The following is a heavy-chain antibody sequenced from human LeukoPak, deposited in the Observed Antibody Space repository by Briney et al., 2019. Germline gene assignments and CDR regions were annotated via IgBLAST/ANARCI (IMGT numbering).Heavy chain of an antibody. V-gene: IGHV3-11*04. Sequence: GGSLRLSCAASGFAFSDYYMSWIRQAPGKGLEWVSYISSSGSAIYYADSVKGRFTISRDNAKNSLYLQMNSLRAEDTAVYYCARDRGAYYGSGSYRGDYYMDVWGKGTTVTVFS. CDR1: GFAFSDYY. CDR2: ISSSGSAI. J-gene: IGHJ6*03. CDR3: ARDRGAYYGSGSYRGDYYMDV. D-gene: IGHD3-10*01.